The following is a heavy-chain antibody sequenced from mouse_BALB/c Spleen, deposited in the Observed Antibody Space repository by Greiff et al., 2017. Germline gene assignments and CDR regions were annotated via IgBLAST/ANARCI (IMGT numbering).Heavy chain of an antibody. CDR3: ARSNWDAMDY. Sequence: DVKLQESGAELVKPGASVKLSCTASGFNIKDTYMHWVKQRPEQGLEWIGRIDPANGNTKYDPKFQGKATITADTSSNTAYLQLSSLTSEDTAVYYCARSNWDAMDYWGQGTSVTVSS. V-gene: IGHV14-3*02. CDR1: GFNIKDTY. D-gene: IGHD4-1*02. CDR2: IDPANGNT. J-gene: IGHJ4*01.